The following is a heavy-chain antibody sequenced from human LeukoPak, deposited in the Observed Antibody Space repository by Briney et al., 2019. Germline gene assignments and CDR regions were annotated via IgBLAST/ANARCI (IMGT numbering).Heavy chain of an antibody. CDR1: GGSISSGSYY. D-gene: IGHD1-26*01. J-gene: IGHJ4*02. CDR3: ARDGENGSF. Sequence: SQTLSLTCTVSGGSISSGSYYWSWIRQPAGKGLEWIGRIYTSGSTNYNPSLKSRVTISVDTSKNQFSLKLSSVTAADTAVYYCARDGENGSFWGQGTLVTVSS. CDR2: IYTSGST. V-gene: IGHV4-61*02.